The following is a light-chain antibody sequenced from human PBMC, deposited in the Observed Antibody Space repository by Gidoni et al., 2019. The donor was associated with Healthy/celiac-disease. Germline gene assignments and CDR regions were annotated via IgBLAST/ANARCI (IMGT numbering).Light chain of an antibody. CDR3: QQYDNLPPYT. CDR1: QYISNY. CDR2: DAS. Sequence: DIQITQSPSSLSASVGDRVTITCQSSQYISNYLNWYQQKPEKAPKLLIYDASNLETGVTSRFSGSGSGTDFTFTISSLQPEDIATYYCQQYDNLPPYTFGQGTKLEIK. J-gene: IGKJ2*01. V-gene: IGKV1-33*01.